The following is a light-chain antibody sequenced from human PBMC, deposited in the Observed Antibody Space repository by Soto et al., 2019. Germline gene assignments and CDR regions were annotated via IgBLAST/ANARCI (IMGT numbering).Light chain of an antibody. CDR1: QSVSSSY. Sequence: EIVLTQSPGTLSLSPGERATLSCRASQSVSSSYLAWYQQTPGQAPRLLIYGASSRATGIPDRFSGSGSGTDFTLIISRLEPEDFAVYYCQQYGSSPWTFGQGTKVEIK. CDR2: GAS. CDR3: QQYGSSPWT. V-gene: IGKV3-20*01. J-gene: IGKJ1*01.